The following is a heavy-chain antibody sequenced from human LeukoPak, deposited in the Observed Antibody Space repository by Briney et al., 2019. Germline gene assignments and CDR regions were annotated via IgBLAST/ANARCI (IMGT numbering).Heavy chain of an antibody. CDR1: GFTFSSYS. CDR2: ISSSSSYI. J-gene: IGHJ4*02. V-gene: IGHV3-21*01. D-gene: IGHD3-16*02. CDR3: ARASLGELSPDYDY. Sequence: GGSLRLSCAASGFTFSSYSMNWVRQAPGKGLEWVSSISSSSSYIYYADSVKGRFTISRDNAKNSLYLQMNSLRDEDTAVYYCARASLGELSPDYDYWGQGTLVTVSS.